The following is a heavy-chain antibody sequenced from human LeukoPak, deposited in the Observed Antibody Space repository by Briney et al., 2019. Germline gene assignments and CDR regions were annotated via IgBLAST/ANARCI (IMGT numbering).Heavy chain of an antibody. J-gene: IGHJ6*02. CDR3: ARGGGLDV. Sequence: GGSLRLSSAASGFTFSSYWMNWVRQAPGRGLEWVASINHNGNVNYYVDSVKGRLTISRDNAKNSLYLQMSNLRAEDTAVYFCARGGGLDVWGQGATVTVSS. V-gene: IGHV3-7*03. CDR2: INHNGNVN. CDR1: GFTFSSYW. D-gene: IGHD3-16*01.